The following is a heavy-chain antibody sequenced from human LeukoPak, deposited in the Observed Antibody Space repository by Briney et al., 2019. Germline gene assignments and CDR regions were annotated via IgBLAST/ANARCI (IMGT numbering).Heavy chain of an antibody. D-gene: IGHD3-22*01. CDR2: IWYDGSNK. J-gene: IGHJ4*02. Sequence: RSLRLSCAASGFTFSSYGMHWVRQAPGKGLEWVAVIWYDGSNKYYADSVKGRFTISRDNSKNTLYLQMNSLRAEDTAVYYCAKSGSSGYYYANNWGQGTLVTVSS. CDR1: GFTFSSYG. V-gene: IGHV3-33*06. CDR3: AKSGSSGYYYANN.